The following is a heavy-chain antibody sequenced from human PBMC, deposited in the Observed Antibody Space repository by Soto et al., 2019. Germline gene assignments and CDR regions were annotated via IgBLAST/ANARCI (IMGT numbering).Heavy chain of an antibody. Sequence: GGSLRLSCVASGFTFSSYSIVWVRQAPGKGLEWVSYIFTTGTTMYYADSVKGRFTVSRDNAKNSVLLLLNSLRAEDTAVYYCARDKDWAIDYSGQGTLVTVSS. J-gene: IGHJ4*02. D-gene: IGHD3-9*01. CDR1: GFTFSSYS. CDR2: IFTTGTTM. CDR3: ARDKDWAIDY. V-gene: IGHV3-48*03.